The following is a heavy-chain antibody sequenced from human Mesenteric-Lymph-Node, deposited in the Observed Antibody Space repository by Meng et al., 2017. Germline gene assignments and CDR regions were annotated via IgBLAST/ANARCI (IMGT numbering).Heavy chain of an antibody. CDR1: GFTFSSYG. D-gene: IGHD6-19*01. CDR3: ARDLLEAVAGTFMDY. J-gene: IGHJ4*02. Sequence: GESLKISCAAPGFTFSSYGMHWVRQAPGKGLEWVAVIWYDGSNKYYADSVKGRFTISRDNSKNTLYLQMNSLRAEDTAVYYCARDLLEAVAGTFMDYWGQGTLVTVSS. V-gene: IGHV3-33*08. CDR2: IWYDGSNK.